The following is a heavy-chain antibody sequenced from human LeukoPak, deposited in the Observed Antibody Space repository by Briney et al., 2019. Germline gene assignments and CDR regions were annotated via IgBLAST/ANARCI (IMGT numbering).Heavy chain of an antibody. J-gene: IGHJ4*02. CDR1: GFTFSTYS. CDR2: ISSSSSTI. Sequence: GGSLRLSCVASGFTFSTYSMNWVRQAPGKGLEWVSYISSSSSTIYYADSVKGRFTISRDNAKNSLYLQMNSLRAEDTAVYYCARGSTYYDSSGQVPFDYWGQGTLVTVSS. CDR3: ARGSTYYDSSGQVPFDY. V-gene: IGHV3-48*01. D-gene: IGHD3-22*01.